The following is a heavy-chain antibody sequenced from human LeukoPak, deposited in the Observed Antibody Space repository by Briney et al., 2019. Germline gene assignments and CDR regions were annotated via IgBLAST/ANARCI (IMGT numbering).Heavy chain of an antibody. V-gene: IGHV4-59*01. J-gene: IGHJ6*02. D-gene: IGHD3-16*01. CDR2: IYYSGST. Sequence: SETLSLTCTVSGGSISSYYWSWIRQPPGKGLEWIGYIYYSGSTNYNPSLKSRVTISVDTSKNQFSLKLSSVTAADTAVYYCARGTVTTFGYYYYGMDVWGQGTTVTVSS. CDR1: GGSISSYY. CDR3: ARGTVTTFGYYYYGMDV.